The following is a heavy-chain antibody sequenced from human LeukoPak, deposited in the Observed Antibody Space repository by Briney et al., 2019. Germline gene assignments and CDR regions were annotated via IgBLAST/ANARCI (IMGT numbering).Heavy chain of an antibody. J-gene: IGHJ4*02. CDR1: GFTFSSYG. CDR3: ADGDYGGEVGY. V-gene: IGHV3-30*03. D-gene: IGHD4-23*01. CDR2: ISYDGSNK. Sequence: GGSLRLSCAASGFTFSSYGMHWVRQAPGKGLEWVAVISYDGSNKYYADSVKGRFTISRDNSKNTLYLQMNSLRAEDTAVYYCADGDYGGEVGYWGQGTLVTVSS.